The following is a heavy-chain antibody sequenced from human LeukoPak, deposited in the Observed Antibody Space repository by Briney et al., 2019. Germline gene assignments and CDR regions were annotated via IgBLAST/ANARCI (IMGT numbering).Heavy chain of an antibody. CDR1: GGSISSYY. J-gene: IGHJ4*02. CDR3: ARERATIGEFDY. CDR2: IYYSGST. D-gene: IGHD5-24*01. V-gene: IGHV4-59*01. Sequence: SETLSLTCTVSGGSISSYYWSWIRQPPGKGLEWIGYIYYSGSTNYNPSLKSRVTISVDTSKNQFSPKLSSVTAADTAVYYCARERATIGEFDYWGQGTLVTVSS.